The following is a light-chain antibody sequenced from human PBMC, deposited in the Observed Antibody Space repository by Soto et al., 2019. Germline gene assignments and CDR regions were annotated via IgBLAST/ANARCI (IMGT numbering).Light chain of an antibody. Sequence: DIQMTQSPSSLSASVGDRVTITCRASQSISSYLNWYQQKPQKAPKLLICSASSLQSGVPSRLSGSGSGTDFTLTISSLQPEDFATYYWQQSYSSPRTFGRGTKVEIK. J-gene: IGKJ1*01. CDR3: QQSYSSPRT. V-gene: IGKV1-39*01. CDR1: QSISSY. CDR2: SAS.